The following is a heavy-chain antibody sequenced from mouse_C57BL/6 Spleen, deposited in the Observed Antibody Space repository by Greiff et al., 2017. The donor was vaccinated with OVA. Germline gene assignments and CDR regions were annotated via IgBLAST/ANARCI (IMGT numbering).Heavy chain of an antibody. D-gene: IGHD1-1*01. CDR2: INPNNGGT. CDR1: GYTFTDYY. CDR3: ARPYYGSPYYFDY. J-gene: IGHJ2*01. Sequence: VQLQQSGPELVKPGASVKISCKASGYTFTDYYMNWVKQSHGKSLEWIGDINPNNGGTSYNQKFKGKATLTVDKSSSTAYMELRSLTSEDSAVYYCARPYYGSPYYFDYWGQGTTLTVSS. V-gene: IGHV1-26*01.